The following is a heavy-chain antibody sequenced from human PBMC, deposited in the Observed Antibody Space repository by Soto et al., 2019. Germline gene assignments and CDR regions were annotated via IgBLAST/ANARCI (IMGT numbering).Heavy chain of an antibody. CDR2: IYSGGST. CDR1: GFTVSSNY. CDR3: ARDTSPVDYVAGIYYDALDV. D-gene: IGHD3-10*01. J-gene: IGHJ3*01. V-gene: IGHV3-66*01. Sequence: GGSLRLSCAASGFTVSSNYMSWVRQAPGKGLEWVSVIYSGGSTYYADSVKGRFTISRDNSKNTLYLQMNSLRAEDTAVYYCARDTSPVDYVAGIYYDALDVWGPGTMVTVSS.